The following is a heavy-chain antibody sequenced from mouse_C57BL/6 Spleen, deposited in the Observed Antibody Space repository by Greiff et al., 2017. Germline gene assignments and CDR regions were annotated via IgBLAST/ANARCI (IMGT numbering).Heavy chain of an antibody. D-gene: IGHD1-1*01. CDR2: ISNGGGST. Sequence: EVKLMESGGGLVQPGGSLKLSCAASGFTFSDYYMYWVRQTPEKRLEWVAYISNGGGSTYYPDTVKGRFTIARDNANNTLYLQMIRLKSEDTAMYYCARLGSSYWYFDVWGTGTTVTVSS. CDR3: ARLGSSYWYFDV. V-gene: IGHV5-12*01. J-gene: IGHJ1*03. CDR1: GFTFSDYY.